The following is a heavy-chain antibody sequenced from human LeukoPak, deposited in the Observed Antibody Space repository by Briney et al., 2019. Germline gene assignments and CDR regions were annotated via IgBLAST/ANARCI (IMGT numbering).Heavy chain of an antibody. V-gene: IGHV3-53*01. CDR2: IYSGGST. Sequence: GGSLRLSCAASGFTVSSNYMSWVRQAPGKGLEWVSVIYSGGSTYYADSVKGRFTITRDNSKNTLYLQMNSLRAEDTAVYYCARDLVGASSNWGQGTLVTVSS. D-gene: IGHD1-26*01. J-gene: IGHJ4*02. CDR1: GFTVSSNY. CDR3: ARDLVGASSN.